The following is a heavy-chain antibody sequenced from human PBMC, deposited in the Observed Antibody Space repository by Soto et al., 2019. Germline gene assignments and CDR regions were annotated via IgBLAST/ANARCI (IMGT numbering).Heavy chain of an antibody. Sequence: EVQLLESGGGLVQPGGSLRLSCAASGFTFSSYAMSWVRQAPGKGLEWVSAISGRGGSTYYADSVKGRFTISRDNSKNTLYLQMNSLRAEDTAVYYCAKVALSYGDYVGAYYYGMDVWGQGTTVTVSS. V-gene: IGHV3-23*01. J-gene: IGHJ6*02. CDR1: GFTFSSYA. D-gene: IGHD4-17*01. CDR2: ISGRGGST. CDR3: AKVALSYGDYVGAYYYGMDV.